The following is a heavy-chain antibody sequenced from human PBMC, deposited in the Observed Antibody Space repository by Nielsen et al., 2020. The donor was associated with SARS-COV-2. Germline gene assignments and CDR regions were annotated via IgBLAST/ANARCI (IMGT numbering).Heavy chain of an antibody. CDR3: AKTPVGSTVYYFDY. V-gene: IGHV3-23*01. Sequence: GESLKISCAASGFTFSSYAMSWVRQAPGKGLEWVSAISGSGGSTYYADSVKGRFTISRDNSKTTLYLQMNSLRAEDTAVYYCAKTPVGSTVYYFDYWGQGTLVTVSS. J-gene: IGHJ4*02. CDR1: GFTFSSYA. D-gene: IGHD6-13*01. CDR2: ISGSGGST.